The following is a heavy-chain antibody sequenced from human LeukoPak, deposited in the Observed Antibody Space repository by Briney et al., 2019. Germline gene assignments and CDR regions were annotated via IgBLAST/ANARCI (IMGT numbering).Heavy chain of an antibody. J-gene: IGHJ5*02. Sequence: GGSLRLSCAASGFTVSSNYMSWVRQAPGKGLEWVSVIYSGGSTHYADSVKGRFTISRDNSKNTLYLQMNSLRVEDTAVYYCARDEGRNVYSSSFWFDPWGQGTLVTVSS. V-gene: IGHV3-66*01. CDR1: GFTVSSNY. CDR2: IYSGGST. CDR3: ARDEGRNVYSSSFWFDP. D-gene: IGHD6-6*01.